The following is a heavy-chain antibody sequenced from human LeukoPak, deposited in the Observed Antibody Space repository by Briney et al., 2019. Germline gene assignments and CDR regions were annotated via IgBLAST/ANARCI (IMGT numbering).Heavy chain of an antibody. V-gene: IGHV3-74*01. CDR2: IISDGITT. CDR1: GLSFHNTW. J-gene: IGHJ3*01. CDR3: AADGEYAFQV. D-gene: IGHD2/OR15-2a*01. Sequence: PGGSLRLSCAASGLSFHNTWMHWICQAPGKGLVWVSRIISDGITTTYADSVKGRFTISRDNAKNTMYLQMNSLRAEDTAVYYCAADGEYAFQVWGQGTMVTVSS.